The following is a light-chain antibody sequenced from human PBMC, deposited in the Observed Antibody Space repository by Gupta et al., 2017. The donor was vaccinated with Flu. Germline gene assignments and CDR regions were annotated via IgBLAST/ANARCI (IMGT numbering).Light chain of an antibody. V-gene: IGLV1-47*01. CDR2: KNN. J-gene: IGLJ1*01. CDR3: TASDDSLIGFV. CDR1: SSNIGSDY. Sequence: RLTISSSGVSSNIGSDYLRLYHQLPQTAPNLLIYKNNSRTSVVPAGFSGAKSGTSASLPITGLLAEDVADYYCTASDDSLIGFVFGAGTKSTVL.